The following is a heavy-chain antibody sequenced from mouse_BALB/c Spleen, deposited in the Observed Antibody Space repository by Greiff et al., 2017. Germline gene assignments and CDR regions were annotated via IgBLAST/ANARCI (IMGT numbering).Heavy chain of an antibody. CDR3: ARNDYEAWFAY. CDR1: GYSITSDYA. CDR2: ISYSGST. Sequence: EVKLVESGPGLVKPSQSLSLTCTVTGYSITSDYAWNWIRQFPGNKLEWMGYISYSGSTSYNPSLKSRISITRDTSKNQFFLQLNSVTTEDTATYYCARNDYEAWFAYWGQGTLVTVSA. J-gene: IGHJ3*01. V-gene: IGHV3-2*02. D-gene: IGHD2-4*01.